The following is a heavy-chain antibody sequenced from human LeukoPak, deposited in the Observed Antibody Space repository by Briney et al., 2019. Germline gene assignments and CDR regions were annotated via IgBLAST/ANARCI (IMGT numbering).Heavy chain of an antibody. CDR2: ISGSGGST. V-gene: IGHV3-23*01. Sequence: GGTMRLSWAASGFSFSSYGMSWVRKAPGKGLEWVSAISGSGGSTYYADSVKGRFSISRDNAKNTLYLQMNSLRAEDTAVYYCARDRYYVPDYWGQGTLVTVSS. D-gene: IGHD3-10*02. CDR3: ARDRYYVPDY. CDR1: GFSFSSYG. J-gene: IGHJ4*02.